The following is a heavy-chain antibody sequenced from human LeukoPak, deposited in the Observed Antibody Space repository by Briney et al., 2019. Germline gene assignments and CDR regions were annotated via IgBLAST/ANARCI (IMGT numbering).Heavy chain of an antibody. D-gene: IGHD2-21*01. CDR3: ARDLRSCSGGECYEYKWFDP. J-gene: IGHJ5*02. CDR1: GFTVNSNY. V-gene: IGHV3-53*04. CDR2: IYGGGST. Sequence: GGSLRLSCGASGFTVNSNYMAWVRQAPGKGLEWVGFIYGGGSTHYSESVRGRFTISRHNSNNTLYLQMGSLRPEDTGVYYCARDLRSCSGGECYEYKWFDPWGQGTLVTVSS.